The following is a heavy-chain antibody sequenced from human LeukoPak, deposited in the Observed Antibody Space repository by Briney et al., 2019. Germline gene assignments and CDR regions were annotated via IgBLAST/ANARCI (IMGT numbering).Heavy chain of an antibody. CDR2: ISGRGGTT. V-gene: IGHV3-23*01. Sequence: GGPLRLSCEASGFTFSSSAMSWVRQAPGKGLELVSAISGRGGTTYYADSVKGRFTISRDNSKNTLYLHMNSLRAEDTAVYYCAKGGIAAAGIGYYGMDVWGQGTTVAVSS. CDR1: GFTFSSSA. J-gene: IGHJ6*02. CDR3: AKGGIAAAGIGYYGMDV. D-gene: IGHD6-13*01.